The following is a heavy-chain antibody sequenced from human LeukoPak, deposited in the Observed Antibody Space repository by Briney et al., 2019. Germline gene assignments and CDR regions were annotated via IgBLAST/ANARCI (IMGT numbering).Heavy chain of an antibody. CDR3: AKEGEDYSSSWTDLDY. J-gene: IGHJ4*02. CDR1: GFTFSSYA. D-gene: IGHD6-13*01. V-gene: IGHV3-23*01. CDR2: ISGSVGST. Sequence: HSGGSLRLSCAASGFTFSSYAMSWVRQAPGKGLKWVSAISGSVGSTYYADSVKGRFTISRDNSKNTLYLQMNSLRAEDTAIYYCAKEGEDYSSSWTDLDYWGQGTLVTVSS.